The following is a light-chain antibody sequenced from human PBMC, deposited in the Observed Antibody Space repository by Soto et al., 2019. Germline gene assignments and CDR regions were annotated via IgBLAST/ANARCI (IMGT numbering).Light chain of an antibody. CDR1: SSNIGSSY. V-gene: IGLV1-47*02. CDR3: AAWDDRVSGYV. CDR2: NNN. J-gene: IGLJ1*01. Sequence: QSVLAQPPSTSGTPGQRVTISCSGSSSNIGSSYVFWFQHLPGTAPKLLMYNNNQRPSGVPDRVSASKSGTSASLAISGLRSADEADYYCAAWDDRVSGYVFGTGTKVTV.